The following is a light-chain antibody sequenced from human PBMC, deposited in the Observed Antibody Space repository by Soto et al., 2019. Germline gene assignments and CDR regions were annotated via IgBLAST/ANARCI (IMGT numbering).Light chain of an antibody. V-gene: IGLV1-40*01. CDR1: SSNIGAGYD. Sequence: QSVLTQPPSVSGAPGQRVTISCTGSSSNIGAGYDVHWYQQLPGRAPKLLIYGNNNRPSGVPDRISGCKSGTSGSLVITGLQAEDEADYYCQSYDSSLSVVVFGGGTKLTVL. CDR2: GNN. CDR3: QSYDSSLSVVV. J-gene: IGLJ2*01.